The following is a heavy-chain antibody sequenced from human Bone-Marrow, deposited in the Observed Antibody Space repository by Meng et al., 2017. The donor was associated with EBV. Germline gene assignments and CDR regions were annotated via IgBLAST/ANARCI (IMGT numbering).Heavy chain of an antibody. D-gene: IGHD3-10*01. CDR1: GGTFSSDA. Sequence: VRLVQSGAEGRKPGSSVNVSCKTSGGTFSSDAISWVRQAPGQGLEWMGGLIPMLGAPNYAQKFQDRVTIIADKSTSIHYMELSSLRSDDTAVYYCASESGRGYTPDYWGRGTLVTVSS. J-gene: IGHJ4*02. CDR3: ASESGRGYTPDY. V-gene: IGHV1-69*06. CDR2: LIPMLGAP.